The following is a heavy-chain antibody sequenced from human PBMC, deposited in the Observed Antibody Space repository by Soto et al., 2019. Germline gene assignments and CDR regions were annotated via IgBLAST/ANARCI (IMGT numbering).Heavy chain of an antibody. D-gene: IGHD6-6*01. CDR2: IYYSGST. Sequence: SETLSLTCTVSGGSISSYYWSWIRQPPGKGLGWIGYIYYSGSTNYNPSLKSRVTISVDTSKNQFSLKLSSVTAADTAVYYCARRGPEYSSSSGWFDPWGQGTLVTVSS. CDR3: ARRGPEYSSSSGWFDP. CDR1: GGSISSYY. V-gene: IGHV4-59*01. J-gene: IGHJ5*02.